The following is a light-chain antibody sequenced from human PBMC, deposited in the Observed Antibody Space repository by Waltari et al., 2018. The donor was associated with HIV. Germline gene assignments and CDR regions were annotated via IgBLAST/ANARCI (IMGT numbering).Light chain of an antibody. CDR1: QGISTK. J-gene: IGKJ1*01. Sequence: VMTQSPATVFVSPGERATLSCRASQGISTKLVWYQRKPGQAPRLLIYGASTRATGIPARFSGSGSGTDFTLTISSLQSEDSAIYYCQQYNNWPRTFGQGTKVEIK. CDR3: QQYNNWPRT. V-gene: IGKV3-15*01. CDR2: GAS.